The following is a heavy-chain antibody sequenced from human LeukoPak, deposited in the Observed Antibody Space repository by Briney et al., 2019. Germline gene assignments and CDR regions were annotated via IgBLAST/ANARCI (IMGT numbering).Heavy chain of an antibody. D-gene: IGHD4/OR15-4a*01. CDR1: GGTFSSYA. CDR2: INPNSGGT. CDR3: ARRVLDAFDI. V-gene: IGHV1-2*02. J-gene: IGHJ3*02. Sequence: ASVKVSCKASGGTFSSYAISWVRQAPGQGLEWMGWINPNSGGTNYAQKFQGRVTMTRDTSISTAYMELSRLRSDDTAVYYCARRVLDAFDIWGQGTMVTVSS.